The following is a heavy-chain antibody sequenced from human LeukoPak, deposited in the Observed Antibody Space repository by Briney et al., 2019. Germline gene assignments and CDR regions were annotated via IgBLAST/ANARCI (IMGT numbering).Heavy chain of an antibody. V-gene: IGHV3-21*01. CDR2: IGSSSTYI. CDR1: GFTFSSYA. CDR3: ARDGYSDY. D-gene: IGHD3-22*01. Sequence: PGRSLRLSCAASGFTFSSYAMHWVRQAPGKGLEWVSSIGSSSTYIYYADSVKGRFTISRDNAKNSLYLHMNSLRAEDTAVYYCARDGYSDYWGQGTLVTVSS. J-gene: IGHJ4*02.